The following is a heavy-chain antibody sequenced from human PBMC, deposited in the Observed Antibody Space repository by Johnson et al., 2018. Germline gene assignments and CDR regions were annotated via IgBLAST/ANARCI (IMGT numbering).Heavy chain of an antibody. CDR3: AKNPSGYFEYFHH. J-gene: IGHJ1*01. D-gene: IGHD3-22*01. V-gene: IGHV3-21*01. CDR1: GFTFTSYS. Sequence: VQLVESGGGLVKPGGSLRLSCAASGFTFTSYSMNWVRQAPGKGLEWVSSISSSTTYIYYADSVKGRFTISRDNAKNSLYLQMNSLRAEDTAVSYCAKNPSGYFEYFHHWGQGTLVTVSS. CDR2: ISSSTTYI.